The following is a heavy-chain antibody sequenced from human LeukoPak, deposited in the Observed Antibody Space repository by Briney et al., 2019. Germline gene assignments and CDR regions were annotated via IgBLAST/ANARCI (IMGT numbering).Heavy chain of an antibody. CDR1: GGTFSSYA. Sequence: GASVKVSCKASGGTFSSYAISWVRQAPGQGLEWMGGIIPIFGTANYAQKFQGRVTITADESTSTAYMELRSLRSDDTAVYYCARGSTARYYYDSSGYYRGAFDYWGQGTLVTVSS. CDR2: IIPIFGTA. J-gene: IGHJ4*02. CDR3: ARGSTARYYYDSSGYYRGAFDY. D-gene: IGHD3-22*01. V-gene: IGHV1-69*13.